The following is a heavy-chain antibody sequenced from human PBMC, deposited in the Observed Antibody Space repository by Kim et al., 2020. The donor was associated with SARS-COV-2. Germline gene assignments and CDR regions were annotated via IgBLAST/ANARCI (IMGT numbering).Heavy chain of an antibody. CDR2: IYYSGST. V-gene: IGHV4-39*01. Sequence: SETLSLTCTVSGGSISSSSYYWGWIRQPPGKGLEWIGSIYYSGSTYYNPSLKSRVTISVDTSKNQFSLKLSSVTAADTAVYYCARHSLRFLEWANWFDPWGQGTLAPVPS. CDR1: GGSISSSSYY. D-gene: IGHD3-3*01. J-gene: IGHJ5*02. CDR3: ARHSLRFLEWANWFDP.